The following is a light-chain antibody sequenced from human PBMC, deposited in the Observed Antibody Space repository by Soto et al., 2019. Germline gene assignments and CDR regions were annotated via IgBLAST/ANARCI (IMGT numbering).Light chain of an antibody. V-gene: IGKV1-5*03. Sequence: DIQMTQSPSTLSGSVGDRVTITCRASQTISSWLAWYQQKPGKAPNLLIYKASTLKSGVPSRFSGSGSGTEFTLTISSLQPEDFATYHCQQLTSYPRSTFGQGTRLEIK. J-gene: IGKJ5*01. CDR1: QTISSW. CDR3: QQLTSYPRST. CDR2: KAS.